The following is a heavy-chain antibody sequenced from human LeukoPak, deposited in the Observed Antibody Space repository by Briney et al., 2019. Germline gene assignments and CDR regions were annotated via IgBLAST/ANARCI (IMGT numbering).Heavy chain of an antibody. D-gene: IGHD3-10*01. CDR2: IIPIVGTA. CDR3: ARSTNSRPFYYGSGNYFDY. CDR1: GGTFSSYA. V-gene: IGHV1-69*01. J-gene: IGHJ4*02. Sequence: SVKLSCKASGGTFSSYAMSWVRQAPGQGLEWMGGIIPIVGTANYAHQFKGRVTITADDSTSTAYMELSSLRSEDTAVYYCARSTNSRPFYYGSGNYFDYWGQRTLVTVSS.